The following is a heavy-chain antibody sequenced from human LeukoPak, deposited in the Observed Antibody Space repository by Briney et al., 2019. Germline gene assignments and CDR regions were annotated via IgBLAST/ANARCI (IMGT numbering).Heavy chain of an antibody. J-gene: IGHJ5*02. CDR2: IYPGDSDT. V-gene: IGHV5-51*01. Sequence: GESLKISCKGSGFSFTSYWIGWVRQMPGKGLEWMGIIYPGDSDTRYSPSFQGQVTISVDKSISTAYLQWSSLKASDTAVYYCARETSNRFDPWGQGTLVTVSS. CDR3: ARETSNRFDP. CDR1: GFSFTSYW.